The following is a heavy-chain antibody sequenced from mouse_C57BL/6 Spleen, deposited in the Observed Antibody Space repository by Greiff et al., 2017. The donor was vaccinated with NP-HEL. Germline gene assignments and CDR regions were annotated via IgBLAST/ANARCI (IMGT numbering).Heavy chain of an antibody. Sequence: EVKLVESGGGLVQPGGSMKLSCVASGFTFSNYWMNWVRQSPEKGLEWVAQIRLKSDNYATHYAESVKGRFTISRDDSKSSVYLQMNNLRAEDTGIYYCTVYGSSYSWYFDVWGTGTTVTVSS. J-gene: IGHJ1*03. V-gene: IGHV6-3*01. CDR1: GFTFSNYW. CDR2: IRLKSDNYAT. D-gene: IGHD1-1*01. CDR3: TVYGSSYSWYFDV.